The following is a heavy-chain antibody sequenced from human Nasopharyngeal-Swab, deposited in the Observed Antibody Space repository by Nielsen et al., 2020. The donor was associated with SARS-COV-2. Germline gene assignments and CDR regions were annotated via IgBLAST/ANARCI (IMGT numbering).Heavy chain of an antibody. V-gene: IGHV3-21*01. CDR2: ISSSSSYI. J-gene: IGHJ6*03. CDR3: ARVGGATNHYYYYMDV. CDR1: GFTFSSYS. D-gene: IGHD1-26*01. Sequence: GESLKISCAASGFTFSSYSMNWVRQAPGKGLEWVSSISSSSSYIYYADSVKGRSTISRDNAKNSLYLQMNSLRAEDTAVYYCARVGGATNHYYYYMDVWGKGTTVTVSS.